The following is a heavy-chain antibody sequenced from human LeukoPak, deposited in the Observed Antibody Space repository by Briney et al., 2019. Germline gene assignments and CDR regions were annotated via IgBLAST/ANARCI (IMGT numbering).Heavy chain of an antibody. Sequence: PSETLSLTCTVSGGSISSGGYYWSWIRQPPGKGLEWIGRIYTSGSTNYNPSLKSRVTISVDTSKNQFSLKLSSVTAADTAVYYCARWVLVRWELLRGAFDIWGQGTMVTVSS. CDR2: IYTSGST. V-gene: IGHV4-61*02. J-gene: IGHJ3*02. D-gene: IGHD4-23*01. CDR1: GGSISSGGYY. CDR3: ARWVLVRWELLRGAFDI.